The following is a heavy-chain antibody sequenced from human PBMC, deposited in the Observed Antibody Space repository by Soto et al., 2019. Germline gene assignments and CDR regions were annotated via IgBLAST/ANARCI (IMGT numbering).Heavy chain of an antibody. J-gene: IGHJ4*02. CDR3: AKSEDDSSAYVGYFDY. CDR2: IYHGGNT. CDR1: GGSINSINW. V-gene: IGHV4-4*02. Sequence: SETLSLTCAVSGGSINSINWWSWVRQPPGKGLEWIGEIYHGGNTNYNPSLRSRVTISVDESKNQFSLKLSSVTAADTAVYYCAKSEDDSSAYVGYFDYWGQGTMVTVSS. D-gene: IGHD3-22*01.